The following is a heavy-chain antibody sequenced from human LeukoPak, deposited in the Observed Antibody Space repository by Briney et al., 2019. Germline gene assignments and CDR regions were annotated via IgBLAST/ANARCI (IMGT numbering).Heavy chain of an antibody. J-gene: IGHJ4*02. V-gene: IGHV1-2*06. D-gene: IGHD3-22*01. CDR2: INPNSGGT. Sequence: ASVKVSCKASGYTFTGYYMHWVQQAPGQGLEWMGRINPNSGGTDYAQKFQGRVTMTRDTSISTAYMELSRLRSDDTAVYYCTYYYDSSGYRNYWGQGTLVTVSS. CDR1: GYTFTGYY. CDR3: TYYYDSSGYRNY.